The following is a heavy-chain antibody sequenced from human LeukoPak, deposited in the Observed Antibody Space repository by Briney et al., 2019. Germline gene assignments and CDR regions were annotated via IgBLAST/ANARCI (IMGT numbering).Heavy chain of an antibody. CDR1: GFTFSSYA. J-gene: IGHJ6*03. CDR3: AKLEGSSWDYYYYYMDV. CDR2: ISGSGGST. Sequence: GGSLRLSCAACGFTFSSYAMSWVRQAPGKGLEWVSAISGSGGSTYYADSVKGRFTISRDNSKNTLYLQMNSLRAEDTAVYYCAKLEGSSWDYYYYYMDVWGKGTTVTVSS. V-gene: IGHV3-23*01. D-gene: IGHD6-13*01.